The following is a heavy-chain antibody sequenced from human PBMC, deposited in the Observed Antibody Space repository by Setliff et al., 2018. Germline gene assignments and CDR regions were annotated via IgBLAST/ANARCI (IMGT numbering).Heavy chain of an antibody. Sequence: SVKVSCKASGGTFSTYAISWVRQAPGQGLEWMGGIISMFGTSNYAQKFQGRVTITTDKSTSTAYMELSSLRSEDTAIYYCARGDFYYYFYMDVWGKGTTVTVSS. CDR1: GGTFSTYA. CDR3: ARGDFYYYFYMDV. J-gene: IGHJ6*03. CDR2: IISMFGTS. V-gene: IGHV1-69*05.